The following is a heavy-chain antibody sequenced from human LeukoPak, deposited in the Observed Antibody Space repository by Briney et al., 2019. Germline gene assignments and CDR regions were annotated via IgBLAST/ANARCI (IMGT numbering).Heavy chain of an antibody. CDR2: IYCSGST. J-gene: IGHJ4*02. V-gene: IGHV4-59*01. CDR3: AGSTYYYDSSGYPEDY. Sequence: SETLSLTCTVSGGSISSYYWSWIRQPPGKGLEWIGYIYCSGSTNYNPSLKSRVTISVDTSKNQFSLKLSSVTAADTAVYYCAGSTYYYDSSGYPEDYWGQGTLVTVSS. D-gene: IGHD3-22*01. CDR1: GGSISSYY.